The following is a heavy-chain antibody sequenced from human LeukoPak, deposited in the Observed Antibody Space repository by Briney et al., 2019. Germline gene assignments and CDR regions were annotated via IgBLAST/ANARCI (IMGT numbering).Heavy chain of an antibody. Sequence: GGSLRLSCLTSGFTFSTNAMSWVRQAPGKGLEWISGISGSGASTYYADPVKGRFTVSRDNFKNTLYLQMNRLRAEDTAIYYCANWKSGSATYFDDWGQGTLVTVSS. CDR1: GFTFSTNA. CDR2: ISGSGAST. CDR3: ANWKSGSATYFDD. V-gene: IGHV3-23*01. J-gene: IGHJ4*02. D-gene: IGHD3-10*01.